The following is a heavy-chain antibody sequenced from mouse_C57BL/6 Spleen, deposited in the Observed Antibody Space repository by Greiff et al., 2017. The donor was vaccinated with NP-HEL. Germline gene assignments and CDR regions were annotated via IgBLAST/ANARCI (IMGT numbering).Heavy chain of an antibody. V-gene: IGHV1-80*01. J-gene: IGHJ3*01. CDR1: GYAFSSYW. CDR2: IYPGDGDT. Sequence: VMLVESGAELVKPGASVKISCKASGYAFSSYWMNWVKQRPGKGLEWIGQIYPGDGDTNYNGKFKGKATLTADKSSSTAYMQLSSLTSEDSAVYFCARPITTVVGGFAYWGQGTLVTVSA. CDR3: ARPITTVVGGFAY. D-gene: IGHD1-1*01.